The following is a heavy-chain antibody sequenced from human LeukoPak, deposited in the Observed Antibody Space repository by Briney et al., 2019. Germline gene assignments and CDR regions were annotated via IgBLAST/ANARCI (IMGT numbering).Heavy chain of an antibody. CDR3: ARVVWYQLPHVDY. CDR2: IKQDGSEK. D-gene: IGHD2-2*01. CDR1: GFTFSSYW. V-gene: IGHV3-7*01. J-gene: IGHJ4*02. Sequence: RGSLRLSSAAPGFTFSSYWMSWVRQAPGKGLEWVANIKQDGSEKYYVDSVKGRFTISRDKAKNSLYLHMNRLRAEDTAVYYCARVVWYQLPHVDYWGQGTLVTVSS.